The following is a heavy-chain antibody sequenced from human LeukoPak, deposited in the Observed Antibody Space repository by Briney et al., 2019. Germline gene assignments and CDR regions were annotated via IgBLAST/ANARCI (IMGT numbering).Heavy chain of an antibody. CDR2: IYHSGST. V-gene: IGHV4-34*01. CDR3: ARDRSRGYFDY. Sequence: SETLSLTCAVYGGSFSGYYWSWIRQPPGKGLEWIGSIYHSGSTYYNPSLKSRVTISVDTSKNQFSLKLSSVTAADTAVYYCARDRSRGYFDYWGQGTLVTVSS. D-gene: IGHD3-10*01. J-gene: IGHJ4*02. CDR1: GGSFSGYY.